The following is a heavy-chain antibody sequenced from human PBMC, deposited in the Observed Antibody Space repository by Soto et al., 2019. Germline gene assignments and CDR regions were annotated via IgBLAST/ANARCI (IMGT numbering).Heavy chain of an antibody. J-gene: IGHJ6*02. CDR1: GYTFTINY. D-gene: IGHD2-15*01. CDR2: INPSGGST. Sequence: GTSVELCCEASGYTFTINYMHWVRQDHGQGLEWMGIINPSGGSTSYAQKFQGRVTMTRDTSTSTVYMELSSLRSEDTAVYYCVRVDRDSEGGYYYYGMDVWVQGSTVPVSS. V-gene: IGHV1-46*03. CDR3: VRVDRDSEGGYYYYGMDV.